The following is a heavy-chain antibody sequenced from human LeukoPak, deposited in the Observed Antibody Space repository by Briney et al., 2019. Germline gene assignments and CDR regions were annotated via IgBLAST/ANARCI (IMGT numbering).Heavy chain of an antibody. CDR1: GGSISSYY. CDR3: ARVPLHGYSYGPIYYGMDV. Sequence: SETLSLTCTVSGGSISSYYWSWIRQPPGKGLEWIGYIYYSGSTNYNPSLKSRVTISVDTSKNQFSLKLSSVTAADTAVYYCARVPLHGYSYGPIYYGMDVWGQGTTVTVSS. J-gene: IGHJ6*02. V-gene: IGHV4-59*01. D-gene: IGHD5-18*01. CDR2: IYYSGST.